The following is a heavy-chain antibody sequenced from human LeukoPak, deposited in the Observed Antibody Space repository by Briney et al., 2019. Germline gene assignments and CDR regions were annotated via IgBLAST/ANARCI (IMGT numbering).Heavy chain of an antibody. J-gene: IGHJ6*02. Sequence: GESLRLSCTASAFAFSNHAMSWVRQAPGKGLEWVSSISISGGTTYYTDSVKGRFTISRDNSKNTLYLQMNSLRAEDTAVYYCAKEVAGTGSYYYYYGMDVWGQGTTVTVSS. CDR1: AFAFSNHA. CDR2: ISISGGTT. V-gene: IGHV3-23*01. CDR3: AKEVAGTGSYYYYYGMDV. D-gene: IGHD6-19*01.